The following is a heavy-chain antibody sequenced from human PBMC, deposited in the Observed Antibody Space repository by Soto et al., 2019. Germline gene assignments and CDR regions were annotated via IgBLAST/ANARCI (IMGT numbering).Heavy chain of an antibody. Sequence: QVQLMQSGAEVKKPGASVKVSCKASGDTFTDYYIHWVRPAPGQGLEWMGTVNPSGGHTTYAQHSLGRVTMTRDTSTSTLYMELTSLTSDDTAIHYCARGGHVVVVTAALDYGGQGALVTVAA. V-gene: IGHV1-46*01. CDR1: GDTFTDYY. D-gene: IGHD2-21*02. CDR2: VNPSGGHT. CDR3: ARGGHVVVVTAALDY. J-gene: IGHJ4*02.